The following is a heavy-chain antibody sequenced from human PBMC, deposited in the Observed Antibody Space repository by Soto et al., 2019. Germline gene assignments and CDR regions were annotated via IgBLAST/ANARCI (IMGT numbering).Heavy chain of an antibody. D-gene: IGHD3-16*01. J-gene: IGHJ4*02. CDR2: IKSKTDGGTT. V-gene: IGHV3-15*01. CDR3: TSEGRSGSYGPFAY. CDR1: GVTFSNAW. Sequence: GGYLRLSCAASGVTFSNAWMNWVRQAPGKGLEWVGRIKSKTDGGTTDYTAPVKGRFTISRDDSKNTLYLQMNSLKTEDTAVYYCTSEGRSGSYGPFAYCAQGTLVTVSS.